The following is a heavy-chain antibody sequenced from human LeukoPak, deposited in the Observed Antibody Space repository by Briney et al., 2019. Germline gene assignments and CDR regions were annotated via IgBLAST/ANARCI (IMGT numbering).Heavy chain of an antibody. CDR3: ARERGYSSGLY. J-gene: IGHJ4*02. D-gene: IGHD6-19*01. CDR2: ISSSGSTI. V-gene: IGHV3-48*03. CDR1: GFTFSSYE. Sequence: GGSLRLSCAASGFTFSSYEMNWVRQAPGKGLEWISYISSSGSTIYYADSVKGRFPISRDNAKSSLYLQMNSLRAEDTAVYYCARERGYSSGLYWGQGTLVTVSS.